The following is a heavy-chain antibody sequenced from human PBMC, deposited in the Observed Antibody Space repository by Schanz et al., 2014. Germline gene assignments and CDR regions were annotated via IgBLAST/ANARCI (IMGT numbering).Heavy chain of an antibody. CDR2: INTYNGDT. CDR1: GYTFTSNG. Sequence: QVQLVQSGAEVKEPGASVKVSCKASGYTFTSNGITWVRQAPGQGLEWMGWINTYNGDTAYAQNMQGRVSMTWDTSTSTVYMELSSLTSDDSAVYYCARDRDQWDGNYLDYWGQGTLVTVSS. V-gene: IGHV1-18*04. D-gene: IGHD1-26*01. CDR3: ARDRDQWDGNYLDY. J-gene: IGHJ4*02.